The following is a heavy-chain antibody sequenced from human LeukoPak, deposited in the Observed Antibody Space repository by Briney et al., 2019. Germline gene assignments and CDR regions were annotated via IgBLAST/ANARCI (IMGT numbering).Heavy chain of an antibody. CDR2: IYYSGST. D-gene: IGHD3-10*01. Sequence: PSETLSLTCTVSGGSISSYYWSWIRQPPGKGLEWIGYIYYSGSTNYNPSLKSRVTISVDTSKNQFSLKLSSVTAADTAVYYCARGNPRYYYGSGSYIYYFDYWGQGTLVTVSS. CDR3: ARGNPRYYYGSGSYIYYFDY. V-gene: IGHV4-59*12. CDR1: GGSISSYY. J-gene: IGHJ4*02.